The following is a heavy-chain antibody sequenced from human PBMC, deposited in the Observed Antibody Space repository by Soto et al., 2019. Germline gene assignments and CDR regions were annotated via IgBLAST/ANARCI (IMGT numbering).Heavy chain of an antibody. CDR3: ARGVSCGGDCYRD. V-gene: IGHV1-8*01. CDR1: GYTFTSYD. D-gene: IGHD2-21*02. CDR2: MSPNSGNT. Sequence: ASVKVSCKASGYTFTSYDINWVRQATGQGLEWMGWMSPNSGNTGYAQKFQGRVTMTRNTSIGTAYMELSSLRSEDTAVYYCARGVSCGGDCYRDWGQGTPVTVSS. J-gene: IGHJ4*02.